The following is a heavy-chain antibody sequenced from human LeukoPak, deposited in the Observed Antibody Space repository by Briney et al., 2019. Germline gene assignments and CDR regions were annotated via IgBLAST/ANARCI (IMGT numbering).Heavy chain of an antibody. D-gene: IGHD6-6*01. CDR1: GFTFDDYA. CDR3: AKGGXXXLTLVYFDY. V-gene: IGHV3-9*01. CDR2: ISWNSGSI. J-gene: IGHJ4*02. Sequence: PGRSLRLSCAASGFTFDDYAMHWVRQAPGKGLEWVLGISWNSGSIGYADSVKGRFTISRDNAKNSLYLQMNSLGAEDTALYYCAKGGXXXLTLVYFDYWGQGTLVT.